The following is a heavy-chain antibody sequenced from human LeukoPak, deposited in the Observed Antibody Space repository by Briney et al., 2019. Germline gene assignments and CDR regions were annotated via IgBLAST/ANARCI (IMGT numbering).Heavy chain of an antibody. CDR3: ARLRFLEWLLEYYFDY. D-gene: IGHD3-3*01. Sequence: GGFLRLSCAASGFTVSSNYMSWGRQAPGKGVGWVSVIYSGGSTYYADSVKGRFTISRDNSKNTLYLQMNSLRAEDTAVYYCARLRFLEWLLEYYFDYWGQGTLVTVSS. J-gene: IGHJ4*02. V-gene: IGHV3-53*05. CDR2: IYSGGST. CDR1: GFTVSSNY.